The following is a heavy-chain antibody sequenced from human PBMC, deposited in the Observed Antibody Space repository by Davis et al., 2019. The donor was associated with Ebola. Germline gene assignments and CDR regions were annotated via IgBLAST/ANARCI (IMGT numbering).Heavy chain of an antibody. Sequence: PSETLSLTCTVSGVSISNYYWSWIRQPAGKGLEWIGRLYTSGSTIYNPSLKSRVSMSVDTSKNQISLNLNSVTAADTAMYFCAERGGSVWGQGTLVTVSS. CDR1: GVSISNYY. CDR2: LYTSGST. V-gene: IGHV4-4*07. CDR3: AERGGSV. J-gene: IGHJ4*02. D-gene: IGHD3-16*01.